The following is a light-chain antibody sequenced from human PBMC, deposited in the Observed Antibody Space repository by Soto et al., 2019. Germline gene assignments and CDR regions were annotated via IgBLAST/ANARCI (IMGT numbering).Light chain of an antibody. CDR1: RSIDDW. CDR3: QQYINYSWT. J-gene: IGKJ1*01. CDR2: KAS. Sequence: DFPMTQSPSTLSASVGDTVTITCRASRSIDDWLAWCQQRPGKAPKLLIYKASNLESGVPSRFSGSGFGTEFTLTISSLQPDDFATYYCQQYINYSWTFGPGTKVEI. V-gene: IGKV1-5*03.